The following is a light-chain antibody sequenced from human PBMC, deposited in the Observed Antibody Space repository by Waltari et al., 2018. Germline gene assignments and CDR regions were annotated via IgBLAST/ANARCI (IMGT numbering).Light chain of an antibody. V-gene: IGLV8-61*01. CDR1: SGSVSTTYY. CDR2: RTN. CDR3: LLYMPSGDWL. J-gene: IGLJ3*02. Sequence: QTVVTQEPSFSVSPGGTVTLTCGLSSGSVSTTYYPSWYQQTPGQATRTLIYRTNIRSSGLPDRFSGSILVNKSALIITGAQAVDASDYYCLLYMPSGDWLFGGGTKLTVL.